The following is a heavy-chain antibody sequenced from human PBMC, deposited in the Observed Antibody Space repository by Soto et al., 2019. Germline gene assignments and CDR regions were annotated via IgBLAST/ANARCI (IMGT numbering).Heavy chain of an antibody. CDR1: GFTFSSYA. Sequence: GRSLRLSCAASGFTFSSYAMSWVRQAPGKGLEWVSAISGSGGSTYYADSVKGRFTISRDNSKNTLYLQMNILRAEDTAVYYCAKDGAGPDLYYYYGMDVCGEGTTVTVSS. V-gene: IGHV3-23*01. D-gene: IGHD3-16*01. J-gene: IGHJ6*04. CDR3: AKDGAGPDLYYYYGMDV. CDR2: ISGSGGST.